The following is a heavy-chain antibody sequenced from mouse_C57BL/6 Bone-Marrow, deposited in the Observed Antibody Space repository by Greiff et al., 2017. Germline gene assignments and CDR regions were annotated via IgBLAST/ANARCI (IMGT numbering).Heavy chain of an antibody. Sequence: VQLQQSGAELVRPGASVTLSCKASGYTFTDYEMHWVKQTPVHGLEWIGAIDPETGGTAYNQKFKGKAILTADKSSSTAYMELRSLTSEDSAVYYCTRDYYGRFAYWGQGTLVTVSA. D-gene: IGHD1-1*01. J-gene: IGHJ3*01. CDR2: IDPETGGT. CDR1: GYTFTDYE. CDR3: TRDYYGRFAY. V-gene: IGHV1-15*01.